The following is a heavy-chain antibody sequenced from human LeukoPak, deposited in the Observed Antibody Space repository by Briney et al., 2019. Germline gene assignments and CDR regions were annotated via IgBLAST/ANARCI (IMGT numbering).Heavy chain of an antibody. J-gene: IGHJ4*02. CDR3: ARDDKSSYAPEGDDY. CDR1: GGSISSSSYY. CDR2: IYYSGST. V-gene: IGHV4-39*07. D-gene: IGHD2-2*01. Sequence: SETLSLTCTVSGGSISSSSYYWGWIRQPPGKGLEWIGSIYYSGSTYYNPSLKSRVTISVDTSKNQFSLKLSSVTAADTAVYYCARDDKSSYAPEGDDYWGQGTLVTVSS.